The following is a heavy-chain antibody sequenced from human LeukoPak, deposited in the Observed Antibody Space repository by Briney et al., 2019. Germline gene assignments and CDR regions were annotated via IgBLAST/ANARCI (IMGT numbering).Heavy chain of an antibody. D-gene: IGHD1-7*01. V-gene: IGHV7-4-1*02. Sequence: ASVKVSCKASGYKFTNYGISWVRQAPGQGLEWMGWINTNTGNPTYAQGFTGRFVFSLDTSVSTAYLQISSLKAEDTAVYYCARGPHKYNWSYLLRKFDYWGQGTLVTVSS. J-gene: IGHJ4*02. CDR1: GYKFTNYG. CDR3: ARGPHKYNWSYLLRKFDY. CDR2: INTNTGNP.